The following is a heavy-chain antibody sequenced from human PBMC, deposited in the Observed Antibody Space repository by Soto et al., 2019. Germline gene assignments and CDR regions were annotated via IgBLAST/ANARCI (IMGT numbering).Heavy chain of an antibody. J-gene: IGHJ6*02. CDR3: ARDHGMFLSYYYYGMDV. D-gene: IGHD3-10*02. CDR1: GFTFSRFS. V-gene: IGHV3-30-3*01. Sequence: GGSLRLSCAASGFTFSRFSMHWVRQAPGKGLAWVAVISYDGNNKHFAESVKGRFSISRGDSKNTVYLEMNNLRGDDSAVYYCARDHGMFLSYYYYGMDVWGQGTTVTVYS. CDR2: ISYDGNNK.